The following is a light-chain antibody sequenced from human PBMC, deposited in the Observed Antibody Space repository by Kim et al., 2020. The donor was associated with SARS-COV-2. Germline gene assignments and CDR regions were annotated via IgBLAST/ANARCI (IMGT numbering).Light chain of an antibody. V-gene: IGLV3-25*03. Sequence: PGQTARITCSGDALQKQYGYWYQQRPGQAPVLVIYKDSERPSGIPERFSGSSSGATVTLTISGVQAEDEADYHCQSADNSGTYVVFGGGTQLTVL. J-gene: IGLJ2*01. CDR2: KDS. CDR3: QSADNSGTYVV. CDR1: ALQKQY.